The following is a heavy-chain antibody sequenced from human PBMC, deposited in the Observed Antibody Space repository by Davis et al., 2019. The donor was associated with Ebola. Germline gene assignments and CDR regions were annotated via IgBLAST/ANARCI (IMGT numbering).Heavy chain of an antibody. Sequence: MPSETLSLTCTVSGGSISSYYWSWIRQHPGKGLEWIGYIYYSGSTYYNPSLKSRVTISVDTSKNQFSLKLSSVTAADTAVYYCARVPTTNDFIVVVPAANDAFDIWGQGTMVTVSS. V-gene: IGHV4-59*12. CDR1: GGSISSYY. CDR3: ARVPTTNDFIVVVPAANDAFDI. D-gene: IGHD2-2*01. CDR2: IYYSGST. J-gene: IGHJ3*02.